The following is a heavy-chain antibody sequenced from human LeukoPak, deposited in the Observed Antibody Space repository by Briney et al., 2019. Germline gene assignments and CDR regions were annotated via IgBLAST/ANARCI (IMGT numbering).Heavy chain of an antibody. CDR3: AREYCSSTSCHKSRVWFDP. J-gene: IGHJ5*02. D-gene: IGHD2-2*02. CDR1: GGTFSSYA. V-gene: IGHV1-69*05. Sequence: SVKVSCKSSGGTFSSYAISWVRQAPGQGLEWMGGIIPIFGTANYAQKFQGRVTITTDESTSTAYMELSSLRSEDTAVYYCAREYCSSTSCHKSRVWFDPWGQGTLVTVSS. CDR2: IIPIFGTA.